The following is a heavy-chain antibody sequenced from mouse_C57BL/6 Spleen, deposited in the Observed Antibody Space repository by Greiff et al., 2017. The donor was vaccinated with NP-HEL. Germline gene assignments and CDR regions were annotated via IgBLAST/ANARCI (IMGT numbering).Heavy chain of an antibody. CDR1: GYTFTSYD. J-gene: IGHJ2*01. D-gene: IGHD1-1*01. CDR3: ARSNDGSYFDY. CDR2: IYPRDGST. V-gene: IGHV1-85*01. Sequence: VKLMESGPELVKPGASVKLSCKASGYTFTSYDINWVKQRPGQGLEWIGWIYPRDGSTKYNEKFKGKATLTVDTSSSTAYMELHSLTSEDSAVYFCARSNDGSYFDYWGQGTTLTVSS.